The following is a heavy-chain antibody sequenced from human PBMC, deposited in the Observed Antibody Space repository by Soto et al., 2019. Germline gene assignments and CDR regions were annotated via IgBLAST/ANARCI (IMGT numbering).Heavy chain of an antibody. V-gene: IGHV4-39*01. J-gene: IGHJ4*02. D-gene: IGHD5-12*01. CDR1: GGSISSSSYY. CDR3: ARRPSGSGGIDY. Sequence: QLQLQESGPGLVKPSETLSLTCTVSGGSISSSSYYWGWIRQPPGKGLEWIGTIYYSGSTYYHPSLESRVTISVDTSKNQFSLKLSSVTAADTAVYYCARRPSGSGGIDYWGQGTLVTVSS. CDR2: IYYSGST.